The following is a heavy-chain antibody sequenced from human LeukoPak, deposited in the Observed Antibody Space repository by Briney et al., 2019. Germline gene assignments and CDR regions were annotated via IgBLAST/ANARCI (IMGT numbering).Heavy chain of an antibody. CDR1: GFTFSSYW. CDR2: IKQDGGEK. Sequence: GGSLRLSCTTSGFTFSSYWMSWVRQAPGKGLEGVANIKQDGGEKYYVDSVKGRFTIPRDNAKNSLYLQMNSLRAEDTAIYYCARAPIVVVPTWRPTYFDYWGQGTLVTVSS. CDR3: ARAPIVVVPTWRPTYFDY. V-gene: IGHV3-7*01. D-gene: IGHD2-2*01. J-gene: IGHJ4*02.